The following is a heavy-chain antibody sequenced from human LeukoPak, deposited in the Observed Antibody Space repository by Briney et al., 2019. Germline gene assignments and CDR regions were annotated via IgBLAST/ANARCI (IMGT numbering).Heavy chain of an antibody. CDR1: GYTFTSYA. J-gene: IGHJ4*02. V-gene: IGHV7-4-1*02. CDR3: ARNLPMITFGGVIHY. CDR2: VNTNTGNP. D-gene: IGHD3-16*02. Sequence: GASVKVSCKASGYTFTSYAMNWVRQAPGQGLEWMGWVNTNTGNPTYAQRFTGRFVFSLDTSVSTAYLQISSLKAEDTAVYYCARNLPMITFGGVIHYCGQGTLVPVSS.